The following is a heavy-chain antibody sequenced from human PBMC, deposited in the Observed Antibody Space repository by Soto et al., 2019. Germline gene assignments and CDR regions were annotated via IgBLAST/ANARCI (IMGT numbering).Heavy chain of an antibody. Sequence: ASVKVSCKASGYTFTGYYMHWVRQAPGQGLEWMGWINPNSGGTNYAQKFQGWVTMTRDTSISTAYMELSRLRSDDTAVYYCARARDIVATINVFDIWGQGTMVTV. CDR3: ARARDIVATINVFDI. CDR2: INPNSGGT. V-gene: IGHV1-2*04. J-gene: IGHJ3*02. D-gene: IGHD5-12*01. CDR1: GYTFTGYY.